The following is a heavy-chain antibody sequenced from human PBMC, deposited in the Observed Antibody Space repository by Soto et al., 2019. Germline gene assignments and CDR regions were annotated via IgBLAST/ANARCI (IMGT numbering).Heavy chain of an antibody. CDR3: TTDGGVTAYPLFWA. CDR2: LKSRRDGGAS. J-gene: IGHJ5*02. V-gene: IGHV3-15*01. CDR1: GVTFTNAW. D-gene: IGHD2-21*02. Sequence: GGSLRLSCATSGVTFTNAWMGWVRQAPGKGLEWIGRLKSRRDGGASDFAAPVKGRVSISKDESKNTLYLQMNSLKTEVTAVYYCTTDGGVTAYPLFWAWGQGTVVTVSS.